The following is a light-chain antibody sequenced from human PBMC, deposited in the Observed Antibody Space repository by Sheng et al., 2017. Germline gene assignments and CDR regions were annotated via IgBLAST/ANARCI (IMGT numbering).Light chain of an antibody. CDR2: DAS. CDR3: QQRSNWPPLT. Sequence: EIVLTQSPGTLSLSPGERATLSCRASQSVSSSYLAWYQQKPGQAPRLLIYDASNRATGIPARFSGSGSGTDFTLTINSLEPEDFAVYYCQQRSNWPPLTFGGGTKVEI. V-gene: IGKV3D-20*02. J-gene: IGKJ4*01. CDR1: QSVSSSY.